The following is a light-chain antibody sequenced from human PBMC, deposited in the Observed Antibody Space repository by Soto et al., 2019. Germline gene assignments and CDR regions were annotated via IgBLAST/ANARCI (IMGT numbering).Light chain of an antibody. Sequence: EVALTQSPVTLSLSAGVLATLPCRASKSFRGPLAWYQPRPVQAPRLLLYDAYNSGTGIPPRFSGSGSGTDFTLTISSQQTEDAAVSYCQQRHMGNSTFGQGTPVEIK. J-gene: IGKJ5*01. V-gene: IGKV3-11*01. CDR2: DAY. CDR3: QQRHMGNST. CDR1: KSFRGP.